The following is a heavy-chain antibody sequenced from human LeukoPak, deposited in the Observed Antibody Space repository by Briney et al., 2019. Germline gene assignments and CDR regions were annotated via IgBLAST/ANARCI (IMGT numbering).Heavy chain of an antibody. Sequence: PGGSLRLSCAASGFTVSSNYMSWVRQAPGKGLEWVSVIYSGGTTYYADSVKGRFTISRDNSKNTLYLQMNSLRAEDTAVYYCATLGYCSSTSCRGDYWGQGTLVTVSS. CDR1: GFTVSSNY. CDR3: ATLGYCSSTSCRGDY. J-gene: IGHJ4*02. D-gene: IGHD2-2*01. V-gene: IGHV3-53*01. CDR2: IYSGGTT.